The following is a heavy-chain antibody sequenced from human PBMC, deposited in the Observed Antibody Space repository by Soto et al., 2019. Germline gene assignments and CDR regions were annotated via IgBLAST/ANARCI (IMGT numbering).Heavy chain of an antibody. CDR3: AREIRIAAAGVGWFDP. CDR1: GYTFTSYG. D-gene: IGHD6-13*01. V-gene: IGHV1-18*01. Sequence: GASVKVSCKASGYTFTSYGISWVRQAPGQGLEWMGWISAYNGNTNYAQKLQGRVTMTTDTSTSTAYMELRSLRSDDTAVYYCAREIRIAAAGVGWFDPWGQGTLVTVSS. J-gene: IGHJ5*02. CDR2: ISAYNGNT.